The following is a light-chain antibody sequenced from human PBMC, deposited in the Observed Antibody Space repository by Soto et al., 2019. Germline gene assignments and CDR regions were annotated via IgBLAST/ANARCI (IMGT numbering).Light chain of an antibody. V-gene: IGLV8-61*01. CDR1: SGSVSTSYY. CDR3: VLYMGSCIPWV. Sequence: QAVVTQEPSFSVSPGGTVTLTGGLSSGSVSTSYYPGWYQQTPGQPPRTLIYSTNTRSSGVPDRFSGSILGNKAALTITGAQADEEPDYYCVLYMGSCIPWVFGGGTKVTVL. CDR2: STN. J-gene: IGLJ3*02.